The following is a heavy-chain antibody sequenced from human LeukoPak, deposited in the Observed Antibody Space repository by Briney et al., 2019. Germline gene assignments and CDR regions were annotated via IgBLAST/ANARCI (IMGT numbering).Heavy chain of an antibody. D-gene: IGHD3-3*01. J-gene: IGHJ6*03. CDR1: GFTFRRYT. CDR2: IGSDNTTI. Sequence: GGSLRLSCAGSGFTFRRYTLNWVRQAPGKGLEWISYIGSDNTTIDYADSVKGRFTISRDNAKNSLYLQMNSLRAEDTAVYYCARDRGYDFWSGHPSYYYYMDVWGKGTTVTVSS. V-gene: IGHV3-48*04. CDR3: ARDRGYDFWSGHPSYYYYMDV.